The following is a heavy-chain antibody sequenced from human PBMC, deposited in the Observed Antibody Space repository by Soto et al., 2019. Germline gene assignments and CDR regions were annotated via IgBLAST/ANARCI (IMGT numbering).Heavy chain of an antibody. J-gene: IGHJ4*02. CDR2: ISGDGATT. CDR3: AKTRGYPYYFDY. V-gene: IGHV3-23*01. CDR1: GFTFSSYA. Sequence: GGSLRLSCAASGFTFSSYAMSWVRQAPGKGLEWVSAISGDGATTYYADSVKGRITISRDNSKNALYLQMNSLRAEDTAVYYCAKTRGYPYYFDYWGQGTLVTVSS. D-gene: IGHD5-12*01.